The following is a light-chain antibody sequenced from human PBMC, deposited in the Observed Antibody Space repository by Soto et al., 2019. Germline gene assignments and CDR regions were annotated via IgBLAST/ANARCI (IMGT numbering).Light chain of an antibody. CDR3: ISYTSTTAYVG. V-gene: IGLV2-14*01. CDR2: DVF. J-gene: IGLJ2*01. Sequence: QSALTQPASVSGYLGQSITISCTGTSSDVGGYNYVSWYQQHPGKSPKLIIYDVFNRPSGVSTRFAGSKSANTASLTISGSQAEYEVDYYGISYTSTTAYVGFGRGTKLTVL. CDR1: SSDVGGYNY.